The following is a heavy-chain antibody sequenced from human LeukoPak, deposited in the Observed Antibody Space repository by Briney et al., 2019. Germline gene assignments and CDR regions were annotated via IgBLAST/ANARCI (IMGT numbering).Heavy chain of an antibody. Sequence: GAAVKVSCKASGYTFTGHYMHWVRQAPGQGLEWMGWINSNSGGTKYAQKFQGRVTLTRDTSISTAYMELSRLRCDDTAVYYCARSYDFWSGPPFDPWGQGTLVTVS. CDR1: GYTFTGHY. J-gene: IGHJ5*02. V-gene: IGHV1-2*02. CDR3: ARSYDFWSGPPFDP. CDR2: INSNSGGT. D-gene: IGHD3-3*01.